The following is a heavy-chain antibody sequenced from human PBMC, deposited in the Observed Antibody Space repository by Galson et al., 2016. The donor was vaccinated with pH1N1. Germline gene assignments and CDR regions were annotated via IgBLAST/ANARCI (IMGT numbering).Heavy chain of an antibody. Sequence: SLRLSCAASGFIFTNYWMHWVRQAPGRGLVWVARVNNDGSSTNYADSVKGRFTLSRDNAKNTVFLEMSSLSAEDTGAYYCVRGGYCSGGSWYSPTGEYFQHRCRGTLLTVS. CDR2: VNNDGSST. CDR1: GFIFTNYW. J-gene: IGHJ1*01. CDR3: VRGGYCSGGSWYSPTGEYFQH. D-gene: IGHD2-15*01. V-gene: IGHV3-74*01.